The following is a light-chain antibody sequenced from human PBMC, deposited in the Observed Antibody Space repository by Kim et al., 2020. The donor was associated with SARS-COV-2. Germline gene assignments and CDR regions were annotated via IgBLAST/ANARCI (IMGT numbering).Light chain of an antibody. CDR2: TDT. Sequence: RITISCSGSRTNIGDNPVTWYQQVPGPAPKVLIYTDTQRPSGVPDRFSGSKSGTSASLVINGLRAEDEGDYFCAAWDDSLNVHYVFGTGTKVTVL. CDR3: AAWDDSLNVHYV. J-gene: IGLJ1*01. CDR1: RTNIGDNP. V-gene: IGLV1-44*01.